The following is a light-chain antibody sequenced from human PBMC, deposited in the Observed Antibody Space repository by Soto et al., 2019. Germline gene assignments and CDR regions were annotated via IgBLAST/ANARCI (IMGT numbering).Light chain of an antibody. CDR1: QSVSSN. J-gene: IGKJ2*01. CDR2: GAS. Sequence: EIVMTQSPATLSVSPGERATLSCGASQSVSSNLAWYQQKPGQAPRLLIYGASTRATGIPARFSGSGSGTEFTLTISILQSEDSAVYYCQQYNNWPPANTFGQGTKLEIK. CDR3: QQYNNWPPANT. V-gene: IGKV3-15*01.